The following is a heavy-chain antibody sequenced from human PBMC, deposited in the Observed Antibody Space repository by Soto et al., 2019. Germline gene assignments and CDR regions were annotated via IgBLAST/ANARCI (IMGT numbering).Heavy chain of an antibody. Sequence: VASVKVSCKASGYTFTSYGISWVRQAPGQGLEWMGWISAYNGNTNYAQKLQGRVTMTTDTSTSTAYMELRSLRSDDTAVYYCAREITLDSGSYLDYFGYWGQGTLVTVSS. CDR2: ISAYNGNT. CDR1: GYTFTSYG. CDR3: AREITLDSGSYLDYFGY. D-gene: IGHD1-26*01. J-gene: IGHJ4*02. V-gene: IGHV1-18*04.